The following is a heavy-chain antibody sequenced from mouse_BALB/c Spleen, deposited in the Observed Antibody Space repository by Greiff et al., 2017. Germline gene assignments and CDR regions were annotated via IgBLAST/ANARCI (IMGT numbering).Heavy chain of an antibody. CDR3: ARDPLYGNYVDYYAMDY. D-gene: IGHD2-1*01. CDR1: GFTFSSYG. J-gene: IGHJ4*01. V-gene: IGHV5-6-3*01. Sequence: EVKLVESGGGLVQPGGSLKLSCAASGFTFSSYGMSWVRQTPDKRLELVATINSKGGSTYYPDSVKGRFTISRDNAKNTLYLQMSSLKSEDTAMYYCARDPLYGNYVDYYAMDYWGQGTSVTVSS. CDR2: INSKGGST.